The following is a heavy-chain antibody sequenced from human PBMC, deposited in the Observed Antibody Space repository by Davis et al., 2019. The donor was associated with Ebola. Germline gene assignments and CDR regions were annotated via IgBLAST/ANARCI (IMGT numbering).Heavy chain of an antibody. D-gene: IGHD1-7*01. CDR2: ISWNSGSI. J-gene: IGHJ4*02. CDR1: GFTFDDYA. V-gene: IGHV3-9*01. CDR3: ARLELRISGFDY. Sequence: PGGSLRLSCAASGFTFDDYAMHWVRQAPGKGLEWVSGISWNSGSIGYADSVKGRFTISRDNAKNSLYLQMNSLRAEDTAVYYCARLELRISGFDYWGQGTLVTVSS.